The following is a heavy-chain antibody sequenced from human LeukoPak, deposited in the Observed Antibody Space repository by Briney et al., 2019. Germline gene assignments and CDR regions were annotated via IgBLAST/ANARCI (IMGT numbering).Heavy chain of an antibody. CDR1: GFTFSSYS. CDR3: ATSTSGYYYAPFDY. CDR2: SSSSSSTI. V-gene: IGHV3-48*01. D-gene: IGHD3-22*01. J-gene: IGHJ4*02. Sequence: PGGSLRLSCAASGFTFSSYSMHWVRHAPGKGLEWVSYSSSSSSTIYYADSVKGRFTISRDNAKNSLYLQMNSLRAEDTAVYYCATSTSGYYYAPFDYWGQGTQVTVSS.